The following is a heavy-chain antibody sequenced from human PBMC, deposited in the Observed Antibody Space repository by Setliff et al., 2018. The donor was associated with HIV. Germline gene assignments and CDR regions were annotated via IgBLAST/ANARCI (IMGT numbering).Heavy chain of an antibody. CDR2: INPKSGDT. Sequence: ASVQVSCKASGYTFTGYYIHWVRQAPGQGLEWMGWINPKSGDTKYGQSFQGRVTMTRDTSISTAYMNLSGLRSNDTAVYYCTRGTAVADTNTQPFKYWGQGALVTVSS. CDR1: GYTFTGYY. V-gene: IGHV1-2*02. CDR3: TRGTAVADTNTQPFKY. D-gene: IGHD6-19*01. J-gene: IGHJ4*02.